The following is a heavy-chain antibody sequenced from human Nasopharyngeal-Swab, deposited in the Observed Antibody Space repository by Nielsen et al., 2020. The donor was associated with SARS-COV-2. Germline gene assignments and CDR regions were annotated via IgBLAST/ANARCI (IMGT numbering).Heavy chain of an antibody. V-gene: IGHV2-70*01. J-gene: IGHJ5*02. CDR1: GFSLSTSGMC. CDR3: ARFLDYYDSSGYSLGWFDP. D-gene: IGHD3-22*01. Sequence: SGPTLVKPTQTLTLTCTFSGFSLSTSGMCVSWIRQPPGKALEWLALIDWDDDKYYSTSLKTRLTISKGTSKNQVVLTMTNMDPVDTATYYCARFLDYYDSSGYSLGWFDPWGQGTLVTVSS. CDR2: IDWDDDK.